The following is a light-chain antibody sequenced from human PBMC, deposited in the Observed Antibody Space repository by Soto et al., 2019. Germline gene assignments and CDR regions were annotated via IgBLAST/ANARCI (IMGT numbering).Light chain of an antibody. J-gene: IGKJ1*01. CDR3: QHYNSYSEA. CDR2: KAS. CDR1: QTISSW. Sequence: DIQMTQSPSTLSGSVGDRVTITCRASQTISSWLAWYQQKPGKAPKLLIYKASTLKSGFTSRFSGSGYGTEFTLTISSLQPEAFATYYFQHYNSYSEAFGQGTKVELK. V-gene: IGKV1-5*03.